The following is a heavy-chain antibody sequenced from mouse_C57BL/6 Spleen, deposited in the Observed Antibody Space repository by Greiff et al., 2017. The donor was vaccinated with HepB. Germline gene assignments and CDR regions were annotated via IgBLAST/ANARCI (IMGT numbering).Heavy chain of an antibody. D-gene: IGHD1-1*01. CDR3: ARSYHYGRIYFDY. CDR2: IDPSDSYT. CDR1: GYTFTSYW. Sequence: QVQLQQPGAELVMPGASVKLSCKASGYTFTSYWMHWVKQRPGQGLEWIGEIDPSDSYTNYNQKFKGKSTLTVDKSSSTAYMQLSSLTSEDSAVYYCARSYHYGRIYFDYWGQGTTLTVSS. J-gene: IGHJ2*01. V-gene: IGHV1-69*01.